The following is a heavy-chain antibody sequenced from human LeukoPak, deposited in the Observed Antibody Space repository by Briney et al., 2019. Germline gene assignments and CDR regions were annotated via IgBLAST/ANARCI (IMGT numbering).Heavy chain of an antibody. CDR2: ITYTGIT. V-gene: IGHV4-34*01. J-gene: IGHJ6*02. CDR1: SGSFSGYS. CDR3: ARDSGGYSYGYGMDV. Sequence: SETLSLTCAVFSGSFSGYSWTWIRQPPGKGLEWIGEITYTGITNYNPSLKSRVTISVDTSKNQFSLKLSSVTAADTAVYYCARDSGGYSYGYGMDVWGQGTTVTVSS. D-gene: IGHD5-18*01.